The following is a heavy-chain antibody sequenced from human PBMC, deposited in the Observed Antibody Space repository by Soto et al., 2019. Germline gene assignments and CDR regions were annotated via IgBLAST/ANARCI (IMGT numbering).Heavy chain of an antibody. V-gene: IGHV4-39*01. Sequence: KGLEWIGSIYYSGSTYYNPSLKSRVTISVDTSKNQFSLKLSSVTAADTAVYYCARLGGPRKYYDFWSASVWGQGTTVTV. D-gene: IGHD3-3*01. CDR3: ARLGGPRKYYDFWSASV. J-gene: IGHJ6*02. CDR2: IYYSGST.